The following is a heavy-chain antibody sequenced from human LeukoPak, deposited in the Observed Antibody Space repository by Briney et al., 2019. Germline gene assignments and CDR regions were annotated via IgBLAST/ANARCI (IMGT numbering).Heavy chain of an antibody. CDR1: GYSFTNYW. V-gene: IGHV5-51*01. Sequence: GESLKISCKGSGYSFTNYWIGWVRQMPGEGLEWMGIIYPGDSDTRYSPSFQGQVTISADKSISTAYLQWNSLKASDTAMYYCAKLSSAFLETYNDYWGQGTLVTVSS. CDR2: IYPGDSDT. CDR3: AKLSSAFLETYNDY. J-gene: IGHJ4*02. D-gene: IGHD3-3*01.